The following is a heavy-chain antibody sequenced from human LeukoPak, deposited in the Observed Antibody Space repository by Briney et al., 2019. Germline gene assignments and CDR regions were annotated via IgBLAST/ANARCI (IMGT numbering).Heavy chain of an antibody. Sequence: SETLSLTCTVSGGSVSSGSYYWSWIRQPPGKGLEWIGYIYYSGSTNYNPSLKSRVTISVDTSKNQFSLKLSSVTAADTAVYYCARARGSAWSWFGPWGQGTLVTVSS. CDR2: IYYSGST. CDR1: GGSVSSGSYY. D-gene: IGHD2-21*01. V-gene: IGHV4-61*01. CDR3: ARARGSAWSWFGP. J-gene: IGHJ5*02.